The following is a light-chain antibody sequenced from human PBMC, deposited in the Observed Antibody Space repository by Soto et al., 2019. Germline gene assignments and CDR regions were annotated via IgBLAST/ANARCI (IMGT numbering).Light chain of an antibody. CDR3: QQYDSYPYT. CDR1: QPIIRW. Sequence: GDGVTITCQASQPIIRWLAWYQQKPGKAPKLQIYLASNLGSGGPSRFSGSGSGAVFTLSIRSLQTDDFATYYCQQYDSYPYTFGHGTKLEI. J-gene: IGKJ2*01. V-gene: IGKV1-5*03. CDR2: LAS.